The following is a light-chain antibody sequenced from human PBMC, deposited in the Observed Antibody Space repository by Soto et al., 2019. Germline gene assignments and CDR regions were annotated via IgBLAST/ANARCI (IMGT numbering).Light chain of an antibody. J-gene: IGKJ5*01. CDR2: DAS. Sequence: IVLTESPATLSLSPWERATLSFRASQSVSRYLAWYQQKPGQAPRLLIYDASNRATGIPARFSGSGSGTDFTLTISSLEPEDFAVYYCQQYGSSLIPFGQATRLEIK. V-gene: IGKV3-11*01. CDR1: QSVSRY. CDR3: QQYGSSLIP.